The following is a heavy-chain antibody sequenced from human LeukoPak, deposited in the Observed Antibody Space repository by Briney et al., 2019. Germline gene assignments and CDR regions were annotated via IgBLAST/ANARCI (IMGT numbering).Heavy chain of an antibody. J-gene: IGHJ4*02. Sequence: PGGSLRLSCAASGFTFSSYSMNWVRQAPGKGLEWVSSISTSSIYIYYADSLKGRFTISRDNAKNSLYLQMNSLRAEDTAVYYCARGDRYSSSLFGEVDYWGQGTLVTVSS. V-gene: IGHV3-21*01. CDR2: ISTSSIYI. D-gene: IGHD6-13*01. CDR3: ARGDRYSSSLFGEVDY. CDR1: GFTFSSYS.